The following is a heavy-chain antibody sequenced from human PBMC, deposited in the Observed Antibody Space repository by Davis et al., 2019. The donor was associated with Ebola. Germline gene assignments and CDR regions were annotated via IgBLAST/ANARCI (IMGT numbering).Heavy chain of an antibody. V-gene: IGHV4-39*01. CDR1: GGSISSSSYY. CDR2: IYYSGST. CDR3: ARHGPGGYSYGLVYDY. J-gene: IGHJ4*02. D-gene: IGHD5-18*01. Sequence: PSETLSLTCTVSGGSISSSSYYWGWIRQPPGKGLEWIGSIYYSGSTYYNPSLKSRVTISVDTSKNQFSLKLSSVTAADTAVYYCARHGPGGYSYGLVYDYWGQGTLVTVSS.